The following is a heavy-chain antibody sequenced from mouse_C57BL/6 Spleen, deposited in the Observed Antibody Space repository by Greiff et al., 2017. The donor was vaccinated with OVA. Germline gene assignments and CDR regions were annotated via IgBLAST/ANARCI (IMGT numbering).Heavy chain of an antibody. D-gene: IGHD2-2*01. CDR2: IYPGGGYT. Sequence: VQLQQSGAELVRPGTSVKMSCKASGYTFTNYWIGWAKQRPGHGLAWIGDIYPGGGYTNYNEKFKGKATLTAGKSSSTAYMQFSSLTSEDSAIYYCAREGLRRRAMDYWGQGTSVTVSS. CDR3: AREGLRRRAMDY. V-gene: IGHV1-63*01. CDR1: GYTFTNYW. J-gene: IGHJ4*01.